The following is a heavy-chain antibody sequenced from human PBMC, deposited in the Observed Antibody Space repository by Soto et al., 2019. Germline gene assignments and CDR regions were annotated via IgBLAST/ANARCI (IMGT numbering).Heavy chain of an antibody. CDR1: GGSISSYY. D-gene: IGHD3-16*01. V-gene: IGHV4-59*08. CDR2: IYYSGST. Sequence: SETLSLTCTVSGGSISSYYWSWIRQPPGKGLEWIGYIYYSGSTNYNPSLKSRVTISVDTSKNQFSLKLSSVTAADTAVYYCARRSPTFYYYMDVWGKGTTVTVSS. CDR3: ARRSPTFYYYMDV. J-gene: IGHJ6*03.